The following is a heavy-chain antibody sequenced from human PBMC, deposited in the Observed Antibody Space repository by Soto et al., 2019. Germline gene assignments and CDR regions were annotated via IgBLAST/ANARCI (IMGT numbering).Heavy chain of an antibody. CDR2: ISAYNGNT. D-gene: IGHD3-22*01. CDR1: GYTFTSYG. V-gene: IGHV1-18*04. J-gene: IGHJ4*02. Sequence: ASVKVSCKASGYTFTSYGISWVRQAPGQGLEWMGWISAYNGNTNYAQKLQGRVTMTTDTSTSTAYMELRSLRSDDTAVYYCARNPITYYYDSSGYPQFDYWGQGILVTVSS. CDR3: ARNPITYYYDSSGYPQFDY.